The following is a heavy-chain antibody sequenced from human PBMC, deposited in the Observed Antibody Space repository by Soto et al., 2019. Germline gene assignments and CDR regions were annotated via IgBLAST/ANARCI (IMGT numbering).Heavy chain of an antibody. J-gene: IGHJ5*02. V-gene: IGHV1-18*01. Sequence: ASVKVSCKASGYTFTSYGISWVRQAPGQGLEWMGWISAYNGNTNYAQKLQGRVTMTTDTSTSTAYMGLRSLRSDDTAVYYCARDLLGTMVRGLEGNWFDPWGQGTLVTVSS. D-gene: IGHD3-10*01. CDR2: ISAYNGNT. CDR3: ARDLLGTMVRGLEGNWFDP. CDR1: GYTFTSYG.